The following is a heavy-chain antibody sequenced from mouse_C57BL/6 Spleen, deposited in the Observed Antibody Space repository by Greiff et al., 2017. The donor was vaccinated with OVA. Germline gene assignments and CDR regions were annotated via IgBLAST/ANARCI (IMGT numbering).Heavy chain of an antibody. Sequence: EVQRVESGPELVKPGASVKISCKASGYTFTDYYMNWVKQSHGKSLEWIGDINPNNGGTSYNQKFKGKATLTVDKSSSTAYMELRSLTSEDSAVYYCARKGTAHYAMDYWGQGTSVTVSS. V-gene: IGHV1-26*01. D-gene: IGHD3-3*01. CDR2: INPNNGGT. CDR3: ARKGTAHYAMDY. J-gene: IGHJ4*01. CDR1: GYTFTDYY.